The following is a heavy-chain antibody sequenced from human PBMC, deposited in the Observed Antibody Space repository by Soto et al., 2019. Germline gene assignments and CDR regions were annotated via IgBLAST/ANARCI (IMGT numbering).Heavy chain of an antibody. CDR2: IYYSGST. D-gene: IGHD2-15*01. CDR3: ARGDGGPFDY. V-gene: IGHV4-59*01. Sequence: QVQLQESGPGLVKPSETLSLTCTVSGGSISSYYWSWIRQPPGKGLEWIGYIYYSGSTNYNPSLTSRVTISVDTSKNQFSLKLSSVTAADTAVYYCARGDGGPFDYWGQGTLVTVSS. J-gene: IGHJ4*02. CDR1: GGSISSYY.